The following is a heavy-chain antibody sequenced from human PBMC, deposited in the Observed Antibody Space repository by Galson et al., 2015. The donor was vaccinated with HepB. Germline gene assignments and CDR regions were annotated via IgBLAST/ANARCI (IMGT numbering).Heavy chain of an antibody. V-gene: IGHV3-23*01. CDR2: ITGPGGGT. J-gene: IGHJ5*01. CDR1: GFTFSRYA. CDR3: ATARDDFWSGYWFDS. D-gene: IGHD3-3*01. Sequence: LRLSCAASGFTFSRYAMNWVRQAPGRGLEWISSITGPGGGTYSAGSVKGRFTISRDNSRNTLFLHIDSLRAEDTAVYYCATARDDFWSGYWFDSWGQGTLVTVSS.